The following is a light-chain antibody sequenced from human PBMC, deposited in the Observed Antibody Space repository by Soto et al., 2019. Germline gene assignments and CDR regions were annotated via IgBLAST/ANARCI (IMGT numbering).Light chain of an antibody. Sequence: AIRMTQSPSSLSASKGDRVTNTCRASLGISSFLAWYQQKPWKALKLLIYAASTLQSGVLLRFSGSGSGTDFTLTISCLQSGDFATYYCQQYYSYPLSAFGGGTKVDIK. CDR2: AAS. V-gene: IGKV1-8*01. CDR1: LGISSF. J-gene: IGKJ4*01. CDR3: QQYYSYPLSA.